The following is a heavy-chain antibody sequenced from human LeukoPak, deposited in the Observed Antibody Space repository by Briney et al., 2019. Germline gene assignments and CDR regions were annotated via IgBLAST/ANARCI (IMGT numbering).Heavy chain of an antibody. CDR3: ARCIEEDDISGYYYYGMDV. D-gene: IGHD3-22*01. CDR2: INPNSGGT. J-gene: IGHJ6*02. CDR1: GYTFTGYY. V-gene: IGHV1-2*02. Sequence: ASVKVSCKASGYTFTGYYMHWVRQAPGQGLEWMGWINPNSGGTNYAQKFQGRVTMTRDTSISTAYMELSRLRSDETAVYYCARCIEEDDISGYYYYGMDVWSQATAATASS.